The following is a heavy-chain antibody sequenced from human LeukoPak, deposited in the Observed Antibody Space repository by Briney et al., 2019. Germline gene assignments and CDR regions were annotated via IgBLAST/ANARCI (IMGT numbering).Heavy chain of an antibody. Sequence: GGSLRLSCAASGFTFSGYGMHWVRQAPGKGLEWVATISSDGSNKNYADSVKGRFTISRDNSKNTLYLQMNSLRAEDTAVYYCAKGGYRYYDFQNNWFDPWGQGTLVTVSS. CDR2: ISSDGSNK. CDR1: GFTFSGYG. D-gene: IGHD3-22*01. V-gene: IGHV3-30*18. J-gene: IGHJ5*02. CDR3: AKGGYRYYDFQNNWFDP.